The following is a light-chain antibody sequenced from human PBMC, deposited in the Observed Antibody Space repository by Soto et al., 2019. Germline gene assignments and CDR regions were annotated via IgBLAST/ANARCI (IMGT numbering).Light chain of an antibody. J-gene: IGKJ1*01. CDR1: QSVSSN. CDR2: GAS. Sequence: IVINQSPSTLSVSPGERATLSCRASQSVSSNLAWYQQKPGQAPRLLIYGASTRATGFPARFSGSGSGTEFTLTISSLQSEDFAVYYCQQYNNWPPWTFGQGTKVDIK. V-gene: IGKV3-15*01. CDR3: QQYNNWPPWT.